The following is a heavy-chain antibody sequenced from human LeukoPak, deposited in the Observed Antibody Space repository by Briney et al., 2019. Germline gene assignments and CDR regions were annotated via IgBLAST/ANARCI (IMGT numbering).Heavy chain of an antibody. J-gene: IGHJ4*02. CDR3: ARSTGMGSYFDY. D-gene: IGHD1-1*01. Sequence: ASVKVSCKASGYTFTSYYMHWVRQAPGQGLEWMGVINPSGVSTSYAQKFQGRVTMTRDTSTSTVYMELCSLRSEDTAIYYCARSTGMGSYFDYWGQGTLVTVSS. V-gene: IGHV1-46*01. CDR2: INPSGVST. CDR1: GYTFTSYY.